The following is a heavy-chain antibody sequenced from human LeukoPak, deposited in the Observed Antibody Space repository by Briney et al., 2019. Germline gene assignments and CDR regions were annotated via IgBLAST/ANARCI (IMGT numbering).Heavy chain of an antibody. J-gene: IGHJ6*03. CDR3: ARDRSGAGPFYYYYMDV. D-gene: IGHD1-26*01. V-gene: IGHV1-18*01. Sequence: ASVNVSCKASGYTFTSYGISWVRQAPGQGLEWMGWISAYNGNTNYAQKLQGRVTMTTDTSTSTAYMELRSLRPDDTAVYYCARDRSGAGPFYYYYMDVWGKGTTVTISS. CDR2: ISAYNGNT. CDR1: GYTFTSYG.